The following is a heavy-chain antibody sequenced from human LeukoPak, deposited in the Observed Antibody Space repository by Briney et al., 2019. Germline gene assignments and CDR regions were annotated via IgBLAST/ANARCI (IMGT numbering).Heavy chain of an antibody. CDR3: ARGDWCSGGSCYDY. CDR2: INAGNGNT. Sequence: GASVKVSCKASGYTFTSYAMHWVRQAPGQRLEWMGWINAGNGNTKYSQKFQGRVTITRDTSASTAYMELSRLRSDDTAVYYCARGDWCSGGSCYDYWGQGTLVTVSS. D-gene: IGHD2-15*01. CDR1: GYTFTSYA. V-gene: IGHV1-3*01. J-gene: IGHJ4*02.